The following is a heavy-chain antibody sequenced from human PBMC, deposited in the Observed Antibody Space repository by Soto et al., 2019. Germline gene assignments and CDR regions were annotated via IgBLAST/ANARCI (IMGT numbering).Heavy chain of an antibody. CDR1: GGSFSGYY. D-gene: IGHD6-19*01. CDR2: INHSGST. Sequence: QVQLQQWGAGLLKPSETLSLTCAVYGGSFSGYYWSWIRQPPGKGLEWIGEINHSGSTNYNPSLKSRVTISVDTSKNQFSLKLSSATAADTAVYYCARGVGGWYYFDYWGQGTLVTVSS. V-gene: IGHV4-34*01. J-gene: IGHJ4*02. CDR3: ARGVGGWYYFDY.